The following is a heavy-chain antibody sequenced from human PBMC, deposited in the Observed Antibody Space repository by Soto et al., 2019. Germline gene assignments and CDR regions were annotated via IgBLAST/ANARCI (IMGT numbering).Heavy chain of an antibody. CDR2: IRGRGGST. CDR1: GFTFSSYA. Sequence: EVQLVEYGGGLVQPGGSLRLSCAASGFTFSSYAMRWVRQAPGKGLEWVSAIRGRGGSTYYAYSMKGRFTITIDNSKNTLYLQLNSLRAEDTAVYYCAKDRGVTGPAWYRSHWYFDLWGRGTMVTVSS. D-gene: IGHD3-10*01. J-gene: IGHJ2*01. V-gene: IGHV3-23*04. CDR3: AKDRGVTGPAWYRSHWYFDL.